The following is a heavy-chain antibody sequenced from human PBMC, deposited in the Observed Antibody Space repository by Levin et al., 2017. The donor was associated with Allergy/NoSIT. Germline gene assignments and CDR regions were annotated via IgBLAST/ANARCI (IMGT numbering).Heavy chain of an antibody. CDR3: ARGSNWNRYWYFDL. Sequence: SETLSLTCDVSGGSITSTNWWSWDRQSPGKGLEWIGEIYHTGSTNLNPSLRSRVTMSIERSENSFSLRLDSVTAADTALYYCARGSNWNRYWYFDLWGRGTLVTVSS. V-gene: IGHV4-4*02. CDR2: IYHTGST. J-gene: IGHJ2*01. CDR1: GGSITSTNW. D-gene: IGHD1-1*01.